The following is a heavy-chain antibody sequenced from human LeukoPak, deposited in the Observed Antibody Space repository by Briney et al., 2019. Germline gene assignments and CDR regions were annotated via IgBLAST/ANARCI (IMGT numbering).Heavy chain of an antibody. CDR3: ARWTILTGSNIWFDP. Sequence: GASVKVSCKASGYTFTSYGISWVRQAPGQGLEWMGWISAYNGNTNYAQKLQGRVTMTTDTSTSTAYMELRSLRSDDTAVYYCARWTILTGSNIWFDPWGQGTLVTVSS. V-gene: IGHV1-18*01. CDR1: GYTFTSYG. CDR2: ISAYNGNT. D-gene: IGHD3-9*01. J-gene: IGHJ5*02.